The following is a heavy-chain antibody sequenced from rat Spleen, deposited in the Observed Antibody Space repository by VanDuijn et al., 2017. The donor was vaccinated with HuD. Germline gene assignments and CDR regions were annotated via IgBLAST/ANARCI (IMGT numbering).Heavy chain of an antibody. CDR1: GFTFSDYG. CDR2: ISYGDSSGHSST. D-gene: IGHD1-5*01. V-gene: IGHV5-29*01. Sequence: EVQLVESGGGLVQPGRSLKLSCAASGFTFSDYGVAWVRQAPTKGLEWVATISYGDSSGHSSTYYRDSVKGRFTIPRDNTKSTLYLQMDSLRSEDTATYYCATCRGYNLFDYWGQGVMVTVSS. J-gene: IGHJ2*01. CDR3: ATCRGYNLFDY.